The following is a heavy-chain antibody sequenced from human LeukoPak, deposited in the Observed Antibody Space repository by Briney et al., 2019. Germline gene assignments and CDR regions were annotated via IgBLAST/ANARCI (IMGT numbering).Heavy chain of an antibody. CDR2: IVVGSGNT. D-gene: IGHD2-15*01. V-gene: IGHV1-58*02. CDR3: ARDSAFSSYSY. CDR1: GFPFTNFP. J-gene: IGHJ4*02. Sequence: SVKVSCKASGFPFTNFPMQWVRQARGQRLEWIGWIVVGSGNTNYAQKFQERVTITRDMSTSTAYMELSSLRADDTAIYYCARDSAFSSYSYWGQGALVTVSS.